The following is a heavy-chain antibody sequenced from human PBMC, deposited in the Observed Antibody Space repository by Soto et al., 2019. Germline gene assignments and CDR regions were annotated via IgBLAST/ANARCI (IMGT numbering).Heavy chain of an antibody. V-gene: IGHV3-21*01. CDR3: ARDKKQWLAVLDY. Sequence: PVGSLRLSCAVSGFNFSNYNMNWVRQAPGKGLEWVSSISGSTTYIYYADSVKGRFTISRDNAKNSLYLQMNSLRAEDTAVYYCARDKKQWLAVLDYWGQGNLVTVSS. CDR2: ISGSTTYI. J-gene: IGHJ4*02. D-gene: IGHD6-19*01. CDR1: GFNFSNYN.